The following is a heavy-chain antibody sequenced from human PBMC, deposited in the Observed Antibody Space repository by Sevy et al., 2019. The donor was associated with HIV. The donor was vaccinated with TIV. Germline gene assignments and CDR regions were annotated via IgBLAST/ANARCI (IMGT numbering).Heavy chain of an antibody. CDR2: IIPIFGTA. V-gene: IGHV1-69*13. CDR3: ASGYDSSGYYLDY. Sequence: ASVKVSCKASGGTFSSYAISWVRQAPGQGLEWMGGIIPIFGTANYAQKFQGRVTTTADESTSTAYMELSSLRSEDTAVYYCASGYDSSGYYLDYWGQGTLVTVSS. J-gene: IGHJ4*02. D-gene: IGHD3-22*01. CDR1: GGTFSSYA.